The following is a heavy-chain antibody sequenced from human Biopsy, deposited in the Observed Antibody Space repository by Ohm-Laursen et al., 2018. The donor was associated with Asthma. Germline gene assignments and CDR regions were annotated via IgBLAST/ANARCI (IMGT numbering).Heavy chain of an antibody. V-gene: IGHV3-30*03. D-gene: IGHD3-10*01. CDR2: MSYDGSIK. CDR1: GFTFHNYV. Sequence: SLRLSCAASGFTFHNYVMHWVRQAPGKGLEWVALMSYDGSIKDYADSVKGRFTISRDNSMNTLYLHMNSLRVEDTAVYYCARGLDYSGRSGFDYWGQGTLVTVSS. CDR3: ARGLDYSGRSGFDY. J-gene: IGHJ4*02.